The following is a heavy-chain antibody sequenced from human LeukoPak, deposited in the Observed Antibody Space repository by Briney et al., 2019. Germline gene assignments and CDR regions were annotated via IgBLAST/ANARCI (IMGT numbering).Heavy chain of an antibody. CDR3: ARAPITSPFYFDY. D-gene: IGHD2-2*01. Sequence: GGSLRLSCTASGFAFDEHGISWIRQVPGKGLEWVSGINWSGGSTGYADPLRGRFTISRDNAKNSLYLQMDSLRAEDTALYYCARAPITSPFYFDYWGQGTLVTVSS. V-gene: IGHV3-20*04. CDR1: GFAFDEHG. J-gene: IGHJ4*02. CDR2: INWSGGST.